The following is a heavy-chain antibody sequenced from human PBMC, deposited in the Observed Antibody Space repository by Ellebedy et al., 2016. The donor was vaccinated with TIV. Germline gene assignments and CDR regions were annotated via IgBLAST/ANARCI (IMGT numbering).Heavy chain of an antibody. Sequence: PGGSLRLSCAASGFTVSTNYMNWVRQAPGEGLEWVSVIYSGADGGDTYYEDPVKGRFTISRDNSKNTLYLQMSSLRAEDTAVYYCARDYYGSGSSYPYYFDSWGQGTLVTVSS. V-gene: IGHV3-53*01. CDR1: GFTVSTNY. CDR2: IYSGADGGDT. D-gene: IGHD3-10*01. J-gene: IGHJ4*02. CDR3: ARDYYGSGSSYPYYFDS.